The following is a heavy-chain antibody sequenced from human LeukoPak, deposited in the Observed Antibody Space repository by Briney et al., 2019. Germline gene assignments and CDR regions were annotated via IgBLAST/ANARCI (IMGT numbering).Heavy chain of an antibody. CDR3: VRGAAGGY. D-gene: IGHD6-25*01. CDR1: GFSFSSHW. V-gene: IGHV3-74*01. J-gene: IGHJ4*02. Sequence: GGSLRLSCAASGFSFSSHWMHWVRQAPGKGLVWVSRINGDGSSTTDADSVKGRFTISRDNAKNTVYLQMNSLRAEDTAVYYCVRGAAGGYWGQGTLVTVSS. CDR2: INGDGSST.